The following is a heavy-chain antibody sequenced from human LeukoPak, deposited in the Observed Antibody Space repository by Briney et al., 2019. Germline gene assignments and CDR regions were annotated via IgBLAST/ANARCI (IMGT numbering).Heavy chain of an antibody. V-gene: IGHV3-30*03. CDR1: GFTFSNFG. J-gene: IGHJ4*02. CDR2: ISYDGSNK. D-gene: IGHD4-23*01. Sequence: GGSLRLSCAASGFTFSNFGIHWVRQAPGKGLEWVAVISYDGSNKYYADSVKGRFTISRDNSKNTLYLQMNSLRVEDTAVYYCARGARKGDDYGGFFDFWGQGILVTVSS. CDR3: ARGARKGDDYGGFFDF.